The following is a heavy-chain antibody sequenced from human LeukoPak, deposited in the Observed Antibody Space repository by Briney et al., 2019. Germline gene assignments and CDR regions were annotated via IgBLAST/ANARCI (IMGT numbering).Heavy chain of an antibody. CDR3: ARDRSNMVQGVIENFDY. J-gene: IGHJ4*02. V-gene: IGHV1-18*01. CDR2: ISAYNGNT. D-gene: IGHD3-10*01. Sequence: ASVKVSCKSSGYTFTSYGISWVRPAPGQGLEWMGWISAYNGNTNYAQKLQGRVTMTTDTSTSTAYMELRSLRSDDTAVYYCARDRSNMVQGVIENFDYWGQGTLVTVSS. CDR1: GYTFTSYG.